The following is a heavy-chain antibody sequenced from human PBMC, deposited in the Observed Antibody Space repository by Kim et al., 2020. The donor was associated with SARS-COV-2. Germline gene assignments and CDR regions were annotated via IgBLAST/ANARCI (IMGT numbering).Heavy chain of an antibody. CDR3: TRSRHGYTPDY. Sequence: TTVYAASGKGRFTISRDDSKSIVDLQMDSLKTEDTAVYYCTRSRHGYTPDYWGQGTLVIVSS. J-gene: IGHJ4*02. V-gene: IGHV3-49*02. CDR2: TT. D-gene: IGHD5-12*01.